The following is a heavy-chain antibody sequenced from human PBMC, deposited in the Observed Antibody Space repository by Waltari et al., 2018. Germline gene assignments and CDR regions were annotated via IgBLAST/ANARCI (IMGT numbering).Heavy chain of an antibody. Sequence: EVQLLESGGGVVQPGGSLRLSCAATGFPISDSWMSWVRQAPGKGPEWLANIKKDGGEEYYVDSGRGRFTISRDNAKNSLYLQMDSLRPEDTAVYYCARDQWFGFDIWGQGTMVTVSS. CDR1: GFPISDSW. CDR2: IKKDGGEE. D-gene: IGHD3-22*01. V-gene: IGHV3-7*01. J-gene: IGHJ3*02. CDR3: ARDQWFGFDI.